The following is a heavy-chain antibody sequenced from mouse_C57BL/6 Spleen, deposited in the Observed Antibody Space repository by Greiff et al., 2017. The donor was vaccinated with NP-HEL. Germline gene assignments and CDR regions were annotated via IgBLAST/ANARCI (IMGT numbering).Heavy chain of an antibody. CDR3: ASGPNYYGSSYDAMDY. Sequence: EVMLVESGPELVKPGASVKISCKASGYSFTGYYMNWVKQSPEKSLEWIGEINPSTGGTTYNQKFKAKATLTVDKSSSTAYMQLKSLTSEDSAVYYCASGPNYYGSSYDAMDYWGQGTSVTVSS. D-gene: IGHD1-1*01. CDR2: INPSTGGT. V-gene: IGHV1-42*01. J-gene: IGHJ4*01. CDR1: GYSFTGYY.